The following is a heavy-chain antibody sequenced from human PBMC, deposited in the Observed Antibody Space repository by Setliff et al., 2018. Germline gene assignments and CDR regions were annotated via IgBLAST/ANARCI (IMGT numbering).Heavy chain of an antibody. J-gene: IGHJ6*02. D-gene: IGHD1-26*01. Sequence: ASVKVSCKASGYSFTSYYIHWVRQAPGQGLEWMGIINPGGGSASVVDNFQGRVTMTIDTSTSTAYMELRSLRSDDTAVYYCARMPVYSGPYYSMDVWGQGTTVTVSS. CDR1: GYSFTSYY. V-gene: IGHV1-46*01. CDR3: ARMPVYSGPYYSMDV. CDR2: INPGGGSA.